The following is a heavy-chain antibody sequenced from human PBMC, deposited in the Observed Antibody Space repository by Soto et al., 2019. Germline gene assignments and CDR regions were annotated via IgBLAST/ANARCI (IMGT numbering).Heavy chain of an antibody. CDR2: IYYSGST. Sequence: SETLSLTCTVSGGSISSYYWSWIRQPPGKGLEWIGYIYYSGSTNYNPSLKSRVTISVDTSKNQFSLKLSSVTAADTAVYYCARERARTGTTFDYWGQGTLVTVSS. CDR1: GGSISSYY. D-gene: IGHD1-1*01. CDR3: ARERARTGTTFDY. V-gene: IGHV4-59*01. J-gene: IGHJ4*02.